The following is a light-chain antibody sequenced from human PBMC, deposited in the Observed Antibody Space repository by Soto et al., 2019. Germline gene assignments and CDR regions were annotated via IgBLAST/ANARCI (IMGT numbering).Light chain of an antibody. CDR2: DAS. V-gene: IGKV3-20*01. CDR3: QQYAGSPLT. J-gene: IGKJ4*01. CDR1: QSVGKNY. Sequence: ENVLTQSPGTLSLSPGERAILSCRASQSVGKNYLGWFQQKPGQAPRLLIYDASNRATGIPDRFSGSGSGRDFTLTISRLEPEDFAMYYCQQYAGSPLTFGGGTKVEIK.